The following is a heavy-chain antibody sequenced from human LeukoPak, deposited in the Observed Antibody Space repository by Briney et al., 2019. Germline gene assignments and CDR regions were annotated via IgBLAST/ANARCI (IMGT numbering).Heavy chain of an antibody. CDR3: ARSKKSVDFDY. D-gene: IGHD2-21*01. CDR1: GGSISSSSYY. V-gene: IGHV4-39*07. J-gene: IGHJ4*02. CDR2: IYYSGST. Sequence: SETLSLTCTVSGGSISSSSYYWGWIRQPPGKGLEWIGSIYYSGSTYYNPSLKSRVTISVDTSKNQFSLKLSSVTAADTAVYYRARSKKSVDFDYWGQGTLVTVSS.